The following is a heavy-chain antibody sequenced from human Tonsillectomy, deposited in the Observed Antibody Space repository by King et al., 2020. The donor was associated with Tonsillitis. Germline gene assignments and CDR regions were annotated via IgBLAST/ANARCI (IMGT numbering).Heavy chain of an antibody. CDR1: GGSISSSSYY. CDR2: SYYSGST. D-gene: IGHD3-9*01. CDR3: ARLTDYDILTGYYFDY. V-gene: IGHV4-39*01. J-gene: IGHJ4*02. Sequence: QLQESGPGLVKPSETLSLTCTVSGGSISSSSYYWGWIRQPPGKGLEWIGSSYYSGSTYYNPSLKSRVTISVDTSKHQFSLKLSSVTAADPAVYYCARLTDYDILTGYYFDYWGQGTLVTVSS.